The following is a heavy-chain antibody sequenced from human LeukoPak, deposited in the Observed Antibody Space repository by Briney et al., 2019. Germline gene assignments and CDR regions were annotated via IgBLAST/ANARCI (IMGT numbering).Heavy chain of an antibody. CDR2: INPNSGGT. J-gene: IGHJ6*02. CDR3: ARGGSSGYYPPRDYYYGMDV. D-gene: IGHD3-22*01. CDR1: GYTFTGYY. V-gene: IGHV1-2*02. Sequence: ASVKVSCKASGYTFTGYYMHWVRQAPGQGLEWMGWINPNSGGTDYAQTFQGRVTMTRDTSLSTAFMELNRLTSDDTAVYYCARGGSSGYYPPRDYYYGMDVWGQGTTVTVSS.